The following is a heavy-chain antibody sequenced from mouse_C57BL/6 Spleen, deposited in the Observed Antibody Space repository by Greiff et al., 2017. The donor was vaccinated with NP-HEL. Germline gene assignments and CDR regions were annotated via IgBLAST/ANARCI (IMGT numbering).Heavy chain of an antibody. J-gene: IGHJ3*01. V-gene: IGHV3-6*01. D-gene: IGHD4-1*01. CDR3: ARLTGTDFAY. CDR2: ISYDGSN. CDR1: GYSITSGYY. Sequence: EVQLQQSGPGLVKPSQSLSLTCSVTGYSITSGYYWNWIRQFPGNKLEWMGYISYDGSNNYNPSLKNRISITRDTSKNQFFLKLNSVTTEDTATYYCARLTGTDFAYWGQGTLVTVSA.